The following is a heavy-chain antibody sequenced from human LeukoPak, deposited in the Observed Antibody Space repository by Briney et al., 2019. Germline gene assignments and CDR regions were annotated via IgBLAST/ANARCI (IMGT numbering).Heavy chain of an antibody. CDR3: ARDRYDYIWGSYRRFGAFDI. V-gene: IGHV6-1*01. Sequence: SQTLSLTCAISGDSVSSNSAAWNWIRQSPSRGLEWLGRTYYRSKWYNDYAVSVKSRITINPDTSKNQFSLQLNSVTPEDTAVYYCARDRYDYIWGSYRRFGAFDIWGQGTMVTVSS. J-gene: IGHJ3*02. CDR1: GDSVSSNSAA. CDR2: TYYRSKWYN. D-gene: IGHD3-16*02.